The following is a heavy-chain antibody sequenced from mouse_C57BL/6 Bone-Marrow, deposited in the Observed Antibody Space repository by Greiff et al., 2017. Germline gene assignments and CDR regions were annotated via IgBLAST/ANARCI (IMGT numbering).Heavy chain of an antibody. CDR1: GYTFTSYW. J-gene: IGHJ2*01. V-gene: IGHV1-74*01. CDR3: AILDSSGYVVDY. D-gene: IGHD3-2*02. Sequence: QVQLQQPGAELVKPGASVKVSCKASGYTFTSYWMHWVKQRPGQGLEWIGRIHPSDSDTNYNQKFKGKATLTVDKSSSTAYMPLSSLTAEDSAVYYCAILDSSGYVVDYWGQGTTLTVSS. CDR2: IHPSDSDT.